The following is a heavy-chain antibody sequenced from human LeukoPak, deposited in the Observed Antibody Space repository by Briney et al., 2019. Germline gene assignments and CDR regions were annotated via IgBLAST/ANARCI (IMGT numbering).Heavy chain of an antibody. Sequence: ASVKVSCKASGYTFTSYDIDWVRQATGQGLEWMGWMNPNSGNTGYTQRFQGRVTMTRNTSISTAYMELSSLRSEDTAVYYCARGLSGYARPFDIWGQGTVVTVSS. CDR3: ARGLSGYARPFDI. D-gene: IGHD5-12*01. J-gene: IGHJ3*02. V-gene: IGHV1-8*01. CDR1: GYTFTSYD. CDR2: MNPNSGNT.